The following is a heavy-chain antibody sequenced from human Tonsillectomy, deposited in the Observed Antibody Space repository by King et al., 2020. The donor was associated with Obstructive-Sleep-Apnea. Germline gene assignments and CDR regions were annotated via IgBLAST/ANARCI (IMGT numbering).Heavy chain of an antibody. CDR3: ARTIVVYSFFQH. CDR1: GLTFSDYW. Sequence: VQLVESGGTLVQPGGSLRLSCAASGLTFSDYWMHWVRQTPEKGLVWVSRINSDGTNIVYADSVKGRFTVSRDNAKTTLYLQMNSLRAEDTAVYYCARTIVVYSFFQHWGQGTLVTVSS. CDR2: INSDGTNI. J-gene: IGHJ1*01. V-gene: IGHV3-74*01. D-gene: IGHD1-26*01.